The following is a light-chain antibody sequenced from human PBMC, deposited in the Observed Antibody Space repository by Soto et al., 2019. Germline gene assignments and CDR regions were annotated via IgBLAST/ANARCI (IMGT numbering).Light chain of an antibody. Sequence: QSALTQPASVSGSPGQSITISCTGTSRDVGRYNFVSWYQQHPGKAPKVMIYEVTKRPSGVSNRFSGSKSGNTASLTISGLQAEDEADYYCSSYGSTTRVFGGGTKLTVL. CDR1: SRDVGRYNF. CDR2: EVT. J-gene: IGLJ3*02. CDR3: SSYGSTTRV. V-gene: IGLV2-14*02.